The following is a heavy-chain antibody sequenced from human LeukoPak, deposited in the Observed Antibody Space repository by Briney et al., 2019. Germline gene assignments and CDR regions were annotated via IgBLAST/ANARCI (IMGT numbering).Heavy chain of an antibody. CDR2: IIPIFGTA. Sequence: SVKVSCKASGGTFSSYAISWVRQAPGQGLEWMGGIIPIFGTANYAQKFQGRVTITADESTSTAYMELSSLRSEDTAVYYCARDSTDDKLVVSHYYYMDVWGKGTTVTVSS. V-gene: IGHV1-69*13. D-gene: IGHD2-2*01. CDR1: GGTFSSYA. J-gene: IGHJ6*03. CDR3: ARDSTDDKLVVSHYYYMDV.